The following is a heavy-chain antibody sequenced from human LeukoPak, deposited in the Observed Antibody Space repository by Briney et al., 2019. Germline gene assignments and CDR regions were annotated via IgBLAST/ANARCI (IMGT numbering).Heavy chain of an antibody. V-gene: IGHV3-30*18. CDR3: AKCGVIVATTNWFDP. D-gene: IGHD5-12*01. CDR2: ISYDGSNK. J-gene: IGHJ5*02. Sequence: GGSLRLSCAASGFTFSSYGMHWVRQAPGKGLEWVAVISYDGSNKYYADSVKGRFTISRDNSKNTLYLQMNSLRAEDTAVYYCAKCGVIVATTNWFDPRGQGTLVTVSS. CDR1: GFTFSSYG.